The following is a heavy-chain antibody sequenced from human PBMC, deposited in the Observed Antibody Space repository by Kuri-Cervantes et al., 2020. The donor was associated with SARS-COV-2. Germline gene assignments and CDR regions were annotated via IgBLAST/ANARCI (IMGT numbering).Heavy chain of an antibody. CDR1: GASISSSSYY. CDR2: IYYSGST. J-gene: IGHJ5*02. D-gene: IGHD3-3*01. CDR3: ARQMMSSITIFGVVITRNWFDP. V-gene: IGHV4-39*01. Sequence: SETLSLTCTVSGASISSSSYYWGWIRQPPGKGLEWIGSIYYSGSTYYNPSLKSRVTISVDTCKNQFSLKLSSVTAADTAVYYCARQMMSSITIFGVVITRNWFDPWGQGTLVTVSS.